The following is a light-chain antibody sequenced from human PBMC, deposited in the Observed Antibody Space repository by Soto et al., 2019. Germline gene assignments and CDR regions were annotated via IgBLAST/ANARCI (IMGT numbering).Light chain of an antibody. J-gene: IGLJ2*01. V-gene: IGLV2-14*01. CDR3: NSYTNSSAVV. CDR1: RDDIGAYDY. Sequence: VRTQPASVSGSPGQSITRSCAGTRDDIGAYDYVSWYQQHPGNAPKLLVYEVTNRPSGVSDRFSGSKSGNTASLTISGLQAEDEADYYCNSYTNSSAVVFGGGTKVTVL. CDR2: EVT.